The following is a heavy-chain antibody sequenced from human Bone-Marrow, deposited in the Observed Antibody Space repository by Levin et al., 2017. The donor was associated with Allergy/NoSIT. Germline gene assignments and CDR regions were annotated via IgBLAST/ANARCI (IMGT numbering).Heavy chain of an antibody. CDR1: YLSDYG. CDR2: ISYDGSQK. Sequence: PGESLKISCADEYLSDYGLHWVRQAPGKGLEWVAVISYDGSQKSYADSVKGRFTISRDNSKNTVFLEMNSLRVEDTALYYCAKDSLHPLDYFYYGMDVWGQGTTVTVSS. V-gene: IGHV3-30*18. CDR3: AKDSLHPLDYFYYGMDV. J-gene: IGHJ6*02. D-gene: IGHD3-16*02.